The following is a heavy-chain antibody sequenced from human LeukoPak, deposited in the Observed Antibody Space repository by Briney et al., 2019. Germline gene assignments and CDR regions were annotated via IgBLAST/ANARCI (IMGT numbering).Heavy chain of an antibody. J-gene: IGHJ4*02. V-gene: IGHV3-7*01. CDR3: ARMAWNDILTQDY. Sequence: GGSLRLSCAASGFTFSSYWMSWVRQAPGKGLEWVANIKKDGSEIYYVDSVKGRFTISRDNAKNSLYLQMNSLRAEDTAVYYCARMAWNDILTQDYWGQGTLVTVSS. CDR1: GFTFSSYW. D-gene: IGHD3-9*01. CDR2: IKKDGSEI.